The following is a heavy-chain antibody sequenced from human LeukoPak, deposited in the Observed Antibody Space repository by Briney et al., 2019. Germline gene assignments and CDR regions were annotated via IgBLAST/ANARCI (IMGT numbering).Heavy chain of an antibody. CDR3: ARTRLELGYCSSTSCSLWRYFQH. CDR2: IIPIFGTA. CDR1: GGTFSSYA. V-gene: IGHV1-69*13. Sequence: SVTVSCKASGGTFSSYAISWVRQAPGQGLEWMGGIIPIFGTANYAQKFQGRVTITADESTSTAYMELSSLRSEDTAVYYCARTRLELGYCSSTSCSLWRYFQHWGQGTLVTVSS. J-gene: IGHJ1*01. D-gene: IGHD2-2*01.